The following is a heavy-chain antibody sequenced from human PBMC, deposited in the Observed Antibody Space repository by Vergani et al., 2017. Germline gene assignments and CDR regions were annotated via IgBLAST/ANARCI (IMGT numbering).Heavy chain of an antibody. CDR2: IYSGGST. D-gene: IGHD3-3*01. CDR1: GFTVSSNY. CDR3: ARGRPLWYYDFFDAFDI. J-gene: IGHJ3*02. V-gene: IGHV3-53*02. Sequence: EVQLVETGGGLIQPGGSLRLSCAASGFTVSSNYMSWVRQAPGKGLEWVSVIYSGGSTYYADSVKGRFTISRDNSKNTLYLQMNSLRAEDTAVYYCARGRPLWYYDFFDAFDIWGQGTMVTVSS.